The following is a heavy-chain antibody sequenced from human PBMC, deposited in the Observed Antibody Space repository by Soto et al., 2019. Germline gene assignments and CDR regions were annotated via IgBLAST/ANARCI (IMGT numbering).Heavy chain of an antibody. Sequence: GGSLTLSCAASGFSFNIYGMHWVRQVAGKGLEWVAFISYGGSKTLYSDSVQGRSTISRDNSKNTLYLQMNRLRPEDTSVYYCARDVDFGDSTSYYFDTWGQGTLV. CDR2: ISYGGSKT. CDR1: GFSFNIYG. D-gene: IGHD4-17*01. V-gene: IGHV3-30*03. J-gene: IGHJ4*01. CDR3: ARDVDFGDSTSYYFDT.